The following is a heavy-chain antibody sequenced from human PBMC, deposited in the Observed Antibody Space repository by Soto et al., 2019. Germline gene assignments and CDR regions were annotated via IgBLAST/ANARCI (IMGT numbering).Heavy chain of an antibody. D-gene: IGHD1-26*01. CDR1: GYSFTDYD. J-gene: IGHJ6*02. CDR2: IYPGDSDT. CDR3: ARQNPYSGSYYGMDV. V-gene: IGHV5-51*01. Sequence: KVSCKTSGYSFTDYDIHWVRQMPGKGLEWMGIIYPGDSDTRYSPSFQGQVTISADKSISTAYLQWSSLKASDTAMYYCARQNPYSGSYYGMDVWGQGTTVTVSS.